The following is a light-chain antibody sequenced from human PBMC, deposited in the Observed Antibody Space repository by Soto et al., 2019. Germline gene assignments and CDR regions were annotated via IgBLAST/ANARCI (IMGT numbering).Light chain of an antibody. CDR2: SHN. V-gene: IGLV1-44*01. CDR1: SSNIGSNT. Sequence: QSVLTQPPSASGTPGQRVTISCSGSSSNIGSNTVNWYQQFPGTAPKLLIYSHNQRPSGVPDRFSGSKSGTSASLAISGLQSEDEADYYCAAWDDSLSSVVFGGGTKLTVL. J-gene: IGLJ2*01. CDR3: AAWDDSLSSVV.